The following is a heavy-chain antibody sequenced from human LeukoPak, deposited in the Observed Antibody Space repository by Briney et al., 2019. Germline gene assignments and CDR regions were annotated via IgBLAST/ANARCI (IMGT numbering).Heavy chain of an antibody. D-gene: IGHD3-22*01. V-gene: IGHV1-18*01. J-gene: IGHJ4*02. CDR2: ISAYNGNT. Sequence: GASVKVSCKASGYTFTSYGISWVRQAPGQGLEWMGWISAYNGNTNYAQKLQGRVTMTTDTSTSTAYMELRSLRSDDTAVYYCARVFATGGGWARYYDSSGYYYYDYWGQGTLVTVSS. CDR3: ARVFATGGGWARYYDSSGYYYYDY. CDR1: GYTFTSYG.